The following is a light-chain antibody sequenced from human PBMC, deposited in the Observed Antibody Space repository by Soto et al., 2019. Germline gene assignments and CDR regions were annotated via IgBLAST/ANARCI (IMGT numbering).Light chain of an antibody. CDR1: QSVSSY. CDR3: QQRSNWPPIFT. CDR2: DAS. Sequence: EIVLTQSPATLSLSPGERATLSCRASQSVSSYLAWYQQKPGQAPRLLIYDASNRATGIPARFSGSGSGTDFTLTITRLEPEDFAVYYYQQRSNWPPIFTFGPGTKVYLK. V-gene: IGKV3-11*01. J-gene: IGKJ3*01.